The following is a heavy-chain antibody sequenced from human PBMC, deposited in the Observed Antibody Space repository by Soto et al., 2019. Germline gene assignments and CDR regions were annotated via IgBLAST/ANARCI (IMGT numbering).Heavy chain of an antibody. CDR2: ISYDGNKK. J-gene: IGHJ4*02. V-gene: IGHV3-30-3*01. CDR3: AREGGGSYYYFDY. CDR1: GFTLSYYA. Sequence: QPGGSLRLSCAASGFTLSYYAIHWVRQAPGKGLEWVAVISYDGNKKYYADSVKGRLTISRDNSKNTLNLQMNSLRVEDTAVYYCAREGGGSYYYFDYWGQGTLVTVSS. D-gene: IGHD1-26*01.